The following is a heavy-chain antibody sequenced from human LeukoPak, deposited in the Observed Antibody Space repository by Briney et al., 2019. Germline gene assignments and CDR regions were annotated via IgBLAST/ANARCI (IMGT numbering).Heavy chain of an antibody. V-gene: IGHV4-34*01. CDR3: ATPRYKYSYGPYGMDV. CDR2: INHSGST. Sequence: SETLSLTCAVYGGSFSGYYWSWIRQPPGKGLGWIGEINHSGSTNYNPSLKSRVTISVDTSKNQFSLKLSSVTAADTAVYYCATPRYKYSYGPYGMDVWGQGTTVTVSS. D-gene: IGHD5-18*01. CDR1: GGSFSGYY. J-gene: IGHJ6*02.